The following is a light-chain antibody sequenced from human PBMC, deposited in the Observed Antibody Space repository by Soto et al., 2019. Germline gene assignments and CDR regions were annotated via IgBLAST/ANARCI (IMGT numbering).Light chain of an antibody. CDR2: NNY. J-gene: IGLJ3*02. CDR3: ASWDASLNGPV. CDR1: SSNIGTNA. Sequence: QSVLTQPPSASGTPGQRVTISCSGSSSNIGTNAVNWYQHLPGTAPKLLIYNNYQRPSGVPDRFSGSKSGTSASLAISGLRSDDEADYYCASWDASLNGPVFGGGTTLTVL. V-gene: IGLV1-44*01.